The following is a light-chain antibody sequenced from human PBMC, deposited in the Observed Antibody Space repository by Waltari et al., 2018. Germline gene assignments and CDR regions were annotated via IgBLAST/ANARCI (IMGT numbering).Light chain of an antibody. CDR3: SSYTGRPIMV. J-gene: IGLJ3*02. CDR1: SSDVGSYNY. CDR2: HVT. Sequence: QSALTQPASVSGSPGQSITLPCTATSSDVGSYNYLFWYQQHAGRAPKLMIYHVTKRPSGVSSRFSGSKSGNTASLTISGLQAEDEADYYCSSYTGRPIMVFGGGTKLTVL. V-gene: IGLV2-14*03.